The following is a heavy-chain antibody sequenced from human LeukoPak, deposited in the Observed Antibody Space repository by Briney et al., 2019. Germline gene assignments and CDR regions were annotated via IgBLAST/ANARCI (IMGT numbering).Heavy chain of an antibody. J-gene: IGHJ4*02. CDR3: ATGGYGPPFDY. V-gene: IGHV1-69*05. D-gene: IGHD5-18*01. CDR2: IIPIFGTA. Sequence: VASVKVSCKASGGTFSSYAISWVRQAPGQGLEWMGGIIPIFGTANYAQKFQGRVTITTDESTSTAYMELSSLRSEDTAVYYCATGGYGPPFDYWGQGTLVTVSS. CDR1: GGTFSSYA.